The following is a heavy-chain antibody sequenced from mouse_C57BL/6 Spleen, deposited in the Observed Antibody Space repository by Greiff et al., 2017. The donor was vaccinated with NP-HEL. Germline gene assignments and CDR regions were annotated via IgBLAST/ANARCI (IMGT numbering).Heavy chain of an antibody. J-gene: IGHJ4*01. D-gene: IGHD1-1*01. Sequence: VQLQQSGAELARPGASVKLSCKASGYTFTSYGISWVKQRTGQGLEWIGEIYPRSGNTYYTEKFKGKATLTADKSSSTAYMELRSLTSEDSAVYFCARGGVDYAMDYWGQGTSVTVSS. V-gene: IGHV1-81*01. CDR2: IYPRSGNT. CDR1: GYTFTSYG. CDR3: ARGGVDYAMDY.